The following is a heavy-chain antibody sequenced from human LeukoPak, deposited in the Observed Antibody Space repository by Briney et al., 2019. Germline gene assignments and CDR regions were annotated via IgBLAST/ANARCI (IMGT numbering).Heavy chain of an antibody. V-gene: IGHV4-30-4*07. CDR3: ASLRVPGDFDY. CDR2: IYYSGST. D-gene: IGHD3-16*01. CDR1: GGSISSGGYS. J-gene: IGHJ4*02. Sequence: PSETLSLTCAVSGGSISSGGYSWSWIRQPPGKGLEWIGYIYYSGSTYYNPSLKSRVTISVDTSKNQFSLRLTSVTAADTAVYYCASLRVPGDFDYWGQGTPVTVSS.